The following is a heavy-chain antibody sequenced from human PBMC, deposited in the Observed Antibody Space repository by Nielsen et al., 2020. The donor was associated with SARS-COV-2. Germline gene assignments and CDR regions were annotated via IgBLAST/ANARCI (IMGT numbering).Heavy chain of an antibody. CDR3: GRAFDI. CDR1: GSTFSGYA. Sequence: GESLKISCAASGSTFSGYAMHWVRQAPGKGLEWVAFISYNGDNKYYADSVKGRFTISRDNSKNTLYLGVNSLRPEDTAVYFCGRAFDIWGQGTMVTVSS. J-gene: IGHJ3*02. CDR2: ISYNGDNK. V-gene: IGHV3-30*04.